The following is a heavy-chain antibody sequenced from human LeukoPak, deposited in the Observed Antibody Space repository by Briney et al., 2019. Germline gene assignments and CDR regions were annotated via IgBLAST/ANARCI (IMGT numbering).Heavy chain of an antibody. CDR3: AREDYGDHVPFDY. Sequence: GRSLRLSCAASGFTFSSYAMHWVRQAPGKGLEWVAVISYDGSNKYYADSVKGRSTISRDNAKNSLYLQMNSLRAEDTAVYYCAREDYGDHVPFDYWGQGTLVTVSS. CDR1: GFTFSSYA. CDR2: ISYDGSNK. J-gene: IGHJ4*02. D-gene: IGHD4-17*01. V-gene: IGHV3-30-3*01.